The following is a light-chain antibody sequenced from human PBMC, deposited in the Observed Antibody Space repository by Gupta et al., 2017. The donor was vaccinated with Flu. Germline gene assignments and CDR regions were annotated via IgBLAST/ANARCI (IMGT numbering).Light chain of an antibody. J-gene: IGLJ1*01. CDR1: SSDVVSYNL. V-gene: IGLV2-23*01. CDR3: CSWTGSSTYV. Sequence: QSALTQPASVSGSPGQSITISCTGTSSDVVSYNLVSWYQQHPGKAPKLTIYEGSKRPSGVSNRFSGSKSGNTASLTISGLQAEDEADYYCCSWTGSSTYVFGTGTKVTVL. CDR2: EGS.